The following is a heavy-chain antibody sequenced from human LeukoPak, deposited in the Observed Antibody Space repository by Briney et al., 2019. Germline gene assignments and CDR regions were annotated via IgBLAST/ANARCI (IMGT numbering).Heavy chain of an antibody. J-gene: IGHJ6*02. CDR2: MNPNSGNT. V-gene: IGHV1-8*01. D-gene: IGHD2-2*01. CDR1: GYTFTSYD. Sequence: ASVKVSCKASGYTFTSYDINWVRQATGQGLEWMGWMNPNSGNTGYAQKFQGRVTMTSNTSISTAYMELSSLRSEDTAVYYCARGGYCSSTSCYLSYGMDVWGQGTTVTVSS. CDR3: ARGGYCSSTSCYLSYGMDV.